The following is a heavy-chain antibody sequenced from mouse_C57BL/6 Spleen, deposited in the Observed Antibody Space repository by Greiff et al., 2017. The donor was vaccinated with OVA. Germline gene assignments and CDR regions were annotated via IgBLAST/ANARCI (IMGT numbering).Heavy chain of an antibody. D-gene: IGHD1-1*01. CDR3: TNYYGSSYVDWYFDV. J-gene: IGHJ1*03. V-gene: IGHV1-15*01. CDR1: GYPFPDYE. Sequence: QVQLKESGDELVRPGASVTLSCKPSGYPFPDYEMHWVNQTPVHGLEWIGAIDPETGGTAYKQKFKGKAILTADKSSSTAYMERRSLTSEDSAVYYCTNYYGSSYVDWYFDVWGTGTTVTVSS. CDR2: IDPETGGT.